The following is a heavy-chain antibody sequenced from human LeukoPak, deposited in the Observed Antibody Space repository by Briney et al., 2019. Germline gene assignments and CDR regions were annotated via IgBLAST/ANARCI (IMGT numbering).Heavy chain of an antibody. V-gene: IGHV5-51*01. CDR3: ARLPYYYDSSGYYPPYFDY. D-gene: IGHD3-22*01. Sequence: GESLKSSCKGSGYSFTSYWIGWVRQMPGKGLEWMGIIYPGDSDTRYSPSFQGQVTISADKSISTAYLQWSSLKASDTAMYYCARLPYYYDSSGYYPPYFDYWGQGTLVTVSS. CDR2: IYPGDSDT. CDR1: GYSFTSYW. J-gene: IGHJ4*02.